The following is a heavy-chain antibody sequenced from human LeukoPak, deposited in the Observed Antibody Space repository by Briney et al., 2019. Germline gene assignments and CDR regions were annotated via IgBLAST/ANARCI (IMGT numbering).Heavy chain of an antibody. CDR1: GGSFSGYY. Sequence: SQTLSLTCAVYGGSFSGYYWSWIRQPPGKGLEWFGEINHSGRTNYNTSLKSRVTISVDTSKNQFSLKLSSVTAADTAVYYCARGSEYYDFWSGYSSPFDYWGQGTLVTVSS. V-gene: IGHV4-34*01. D-gene: IGHD3-3*01. CDR3: ARGSEYYDFWSGYSSPFDY. CDR2: INHSGRT. J-gene: IGHJ4*02.